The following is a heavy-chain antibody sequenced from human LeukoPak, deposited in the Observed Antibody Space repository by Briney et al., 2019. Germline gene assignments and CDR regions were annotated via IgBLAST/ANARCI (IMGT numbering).Heavy chain of an antibody. CDR3: ARVLGNDRFNYFDY. CDR2: ISYSVTT. J-gene: IGHJ4*02. D-gene: IGHD1-1*01. CDR1: GRSISTTSNY. V-gene: IGHV4-39*01. Sequence: SDTLSLACTVSGRSISTTSNYWAWIRQPPGKGLERFASISYSVTTYYSPSLRSRVTISVDTSRNQFSLKLSSVTAADTAVYYCARVLGNDRFNYFDYWGQGTLVTVSS.